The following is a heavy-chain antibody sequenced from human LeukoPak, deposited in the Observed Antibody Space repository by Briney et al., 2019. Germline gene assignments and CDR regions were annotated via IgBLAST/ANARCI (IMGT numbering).Heavy chain of an antibody. CDR2: ISSSGSTI. V-gene: IGHV3-48*03. CDR1: GGSISRSSYY. Sequence: LSLTCTVSGGSISRSSYYWGWVRQAPGKGLEWVSYISSSGSTIYYADSVKGRFTISRDNAKNSLYLQMNSLRAEDAAVYYCARDPEMATISGDVDFGYWGQGTLVTVSS. J-gene: IGHJ4*02. D-gene: IGHD5-24*01. CDR3: ARDPEMATISGDVDFGY.